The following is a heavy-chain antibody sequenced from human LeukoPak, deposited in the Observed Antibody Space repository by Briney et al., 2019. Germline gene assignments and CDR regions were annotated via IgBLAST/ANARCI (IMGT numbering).Heavy chain of an antibody. CDR2: ISGSGDNT. D-gene: IGHD6-13*01. CDR3: AKVSWANYFGY. V-gene: IGHV3-23*01. CDR1: GFTFSSYA. J-gene: IGHJ4*02. Sequence: PGGPLRLSCAVSGFTFSSYAMSWVRQAPGKGLEWVSTISGSGDNTYSADSVRGRFTISRDNSKNTLYLQMNSLRAEDTAIYYCAKVSWANYFGYWGQGTLVTVSS.